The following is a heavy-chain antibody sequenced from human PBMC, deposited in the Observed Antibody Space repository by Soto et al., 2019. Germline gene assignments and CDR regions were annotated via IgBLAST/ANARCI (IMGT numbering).Heavy chain of an antibody. J-gene: IGHJ4*02. CDR2: IIPIFGTA. CDR3: AREWIVGNSRGYYFDY. Sequence: QVQLVQSGAEVKKPGSSVKVSCKASGGTFSSYAISWVRQAPGQGLEWMGGIIPIFGTANYAQKFQGRVTITADESTRTAYMELSSLRSEDTAVDYCAREWIVGNSRGYYFDYWGEGTLVTVSS. V-gene: IGHV1-69*01. CDR1: GGTFSSYA. D-gene: IGHD2-15*01.